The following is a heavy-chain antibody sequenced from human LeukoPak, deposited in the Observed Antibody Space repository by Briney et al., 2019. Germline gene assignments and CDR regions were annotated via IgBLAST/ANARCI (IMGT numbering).Heavy chain of an antibody. D-gene: IGHD5-12*01. CDR1: GGSVSSGNYF. Sequence: SETLSLTCTVSGGSVSSGNYFWTWIRQPPGKGLEWLGYIFYTGSTNYNPSLNSRVTISVVTSKNQFSLQLNSVTAADTAVYYCAKHDGRGGATMGALDSWGQGSLVTVSS. CDR3: AKHDGRGGATMGALDS. V-gene: IGHV4-61*01. CDR2: IFYTGST. J-gene: IGHJ4*02.